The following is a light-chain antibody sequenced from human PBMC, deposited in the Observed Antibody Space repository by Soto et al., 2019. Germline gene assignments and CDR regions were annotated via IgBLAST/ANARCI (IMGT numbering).Light chain of an antibody. CDR1: QTVGNTY. Sequence: EIVLTQSPGTLSLSPGERATLSCRASQTVGNTYLAWYQQKPGQAPRLLIYDASTRATDIPDMFSGSGAGTDFTLTIRRLEPEAVALYYCQQYGTLITFGQGTRLEIK. CDR3: QQYGTLIT. CDR2: DAS. J-gene: IGKJ5*01. V-gene: IGKV3-20*01.